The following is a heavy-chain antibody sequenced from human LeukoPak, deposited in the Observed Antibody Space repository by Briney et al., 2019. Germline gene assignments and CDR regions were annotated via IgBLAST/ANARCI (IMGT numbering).Heavy chain of an antibody. D-gene: IGHD2-2*01. CDR2: IYRGDSDS. Sequence: GECLKISCKGSGYSFTSYWIGWVRQMAGKGLEWMVIIYRGDSDSKYSPSFQGQVTIAADKSISTAYLQWSSLKASDTAMYYCARRQRKYHPLPFDYWGQGTLVTVSS. CDR1: GYSFTSYW. J-gene: IGHJ4*02. CDR3: ARRQRKYHPLPFDY. V-gene: IGHV5-51*01.